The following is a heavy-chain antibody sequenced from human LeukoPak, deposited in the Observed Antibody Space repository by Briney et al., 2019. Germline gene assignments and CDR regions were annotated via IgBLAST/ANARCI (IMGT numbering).Heavy chain of an antibody. V-gene: IGHV4-61*02. CDR3: ARGSPTGKLPYYYFDY. D-gene: IGHD1-1*01. J-gene: IGHJ4*02. CDR1: GDSISSGTYY. Sequence: SQTLSLTCTVSGDSISSGTYYWTWIRQPAGQGLEYIGRIYTSGSTNSDPSLKSRVAISLDTSKNQFSLNLYSVTAADTAVYFCARGSPTGKLPYYYFDYWGQGILVTVSS. CDR2: IYTSGST.